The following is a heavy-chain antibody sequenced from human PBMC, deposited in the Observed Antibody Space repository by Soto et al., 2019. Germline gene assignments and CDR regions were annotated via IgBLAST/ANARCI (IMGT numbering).Heavy chain of an antibody. V-gene: IGHV4-34*01. J-gene: IGHJ4*02. Sequence: SETLSLTCAVYGGSFSGYYWSWIRQPPGKGLEWIGEINHSGSTNYNPSLKSRVTISVDTSKNQFSLKLSSVTAADTAVYYCAVRWYCSGGRCYLDYWGQGTLVTVSS. CDR1: GGSFSGYY. D-gene: IGHD2-15*01. CDR3: AVRWYCSGGRCYLDY. CDR2: INHSGST.